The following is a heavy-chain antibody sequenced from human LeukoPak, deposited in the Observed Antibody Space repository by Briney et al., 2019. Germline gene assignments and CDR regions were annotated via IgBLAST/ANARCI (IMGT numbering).Heavy chain of an antibody. V-gene: IGHV4-39*01. CDR3: ARLNRLSRAREIWFDP. CDR2: ISDSGNT. CDR1: GGSISSRSYY. J-gene: IGHJ5*02. Sequence: SETLSLTCTVSGGSISSRSYYWGWIRQPPGKGLEWIGKISDSGNTYYSPSLRSRVTISIDMSKNQFSLKLSSVTAADTAVYYCARLNRLSRAREIWFDPWGQGTLVTVSS. D-gene: IGHD5-24*01.